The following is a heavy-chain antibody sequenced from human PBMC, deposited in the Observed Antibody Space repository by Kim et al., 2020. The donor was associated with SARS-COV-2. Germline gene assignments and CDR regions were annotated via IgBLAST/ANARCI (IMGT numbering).Heavy chain of an antibody. CDR1: GYTFTSYA. V-gene: IGHV1-3*01. CDR3: ARDGAGATIEYYYYYGMDV. Sequence: ASVKVSCKASGYTFTSYAMHWVRQAPGQRLEWMVWINAGNGNTKYSQKFQGRVTITRDTSASTAYMELSSLRSEDTAVYYCARDGAGATIEYYYYYGMDVWGQGTTVTVSS. CDR2: INAGNGNT. D-gene: IGHD1-26*01. J-gene: IGHJ6*02.